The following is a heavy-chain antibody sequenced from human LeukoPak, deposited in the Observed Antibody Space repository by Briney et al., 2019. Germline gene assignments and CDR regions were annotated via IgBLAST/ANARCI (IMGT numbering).Heavy chain of an antibody. Sequence: GASVKVSCKASGYTFTSYGISWVRQAPGHGLEWMGWISAYNGNTNYAQKLQARVPMTTATSPSTAYMELRSLRTDDTAVYYCATLTVTDYWGPGNLVTVSS. D-gene: IGHD4-11*01. CDR2: ISAYNGNT. CDR1: GYTFTSYG. J-gene: IGHJ4*02. V-gene: IGHV1-18*01. CDR3: ATLTVTDY.